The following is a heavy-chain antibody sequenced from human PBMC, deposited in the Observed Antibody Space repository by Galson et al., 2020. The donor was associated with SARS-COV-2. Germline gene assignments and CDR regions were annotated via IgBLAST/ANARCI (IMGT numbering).Heavy chain of an antibody. J-gene: IGHJ4*02. D-gene: IGHD6-19*01. Sequence: GESLKISCAASGFTFENHAMHWVRQAPGKGLEWVAQIFYDGSNKYYLDSVKGRFTISRDNSENTVSLQMDNLRAEDTAVYFCARDGQLRCGWAFDYWGQGTLVTVSS. CDR3: ARDGQLRCGWAFDY. CDR2: IFYDGSNK. CDR1: GFTFENHA. V-gene: IGHV3-33*01.